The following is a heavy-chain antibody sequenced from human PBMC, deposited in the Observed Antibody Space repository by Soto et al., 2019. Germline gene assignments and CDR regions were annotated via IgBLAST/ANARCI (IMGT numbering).Heavy chain of an antibody. Sequence: GGSLRLSCTASGFTFGDYAMSWVRQAPGKGLEWVGFIRSKAYGGTTEYAASVKGRFTISRDDSKSIDYLQMNSLKTEDTAVYYCTRDRNYYDSSGYYRESDYWGQGTLVTVSS. CDR3: TRDRNYYDSSGYYRESDY. CDR2: IRSKAYGGTT. J-gene: IGHJ4*02. D-gene: IGHD3-22*01. CDR1: GFTFGDYA. V-gene: IGHV3-49*04.